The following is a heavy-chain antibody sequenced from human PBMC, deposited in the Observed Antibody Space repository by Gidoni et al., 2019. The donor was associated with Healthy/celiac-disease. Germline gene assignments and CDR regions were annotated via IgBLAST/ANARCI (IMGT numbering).Heavy chain of an antibody. CDR1: GGAFSSYA. J-gene: IGHJ6*02. Sequence: QVQLVQSGAEVTKPGSSVKVSCKASGGAFSSYAISWVRQAPGQGLEWMGGIIPIFGTANYEQKFQGRVTITEDEATSTAYMELGSLRSEDTAVYYCARTIPRYYYDSSGTYYYYYGMDVWGQGTTVTVSS. V-gene: IGHV1-69*01. D-gene: IGHD3-22*01. CDR3: ARTIPRYYYDSSGTYYYYYGMDV. CDR2: IIPIFGTA.